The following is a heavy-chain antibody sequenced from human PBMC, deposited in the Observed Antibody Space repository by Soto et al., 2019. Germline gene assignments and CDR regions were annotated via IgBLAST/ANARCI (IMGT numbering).Heavy chain of an antibody. CDR1: GFTFSGFD. CDR3: AKSQEIGTHFFDS. V-gene: IGHV3-13*01. D-gene: IGHD6-13*01. J-gene: IGHJ4*02. CDR2: IGTAGDT. Sequence: LRLSREASGFTFSGFDMHWVRQPTGKGLEWVSSIGTAGDTYYAVSVKGRFTISRDNAKNSLSLQMNSLRAGDMAVYFCAKSQEIGTHFFDSWGQGTQVTVSS.